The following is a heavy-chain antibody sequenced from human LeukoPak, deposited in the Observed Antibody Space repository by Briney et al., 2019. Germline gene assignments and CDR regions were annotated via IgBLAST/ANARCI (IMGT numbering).Heavy chain of an antibody. CDR2: IHGDGDNI. D-gene: IGHD2-15*01. V-gene: IGHV3-74*01. J-gene: IGHJ5*02. CDR3: ARAQVVAPTDL. Sequence: GGSLRLSCAASGFLFSSYAMYCVRQAPGKGLVWVAIIHGDGDNISYADSVRVRFTISRDNAKDTLYLHMSSLRPEDTAVYYCARAQVVAPTDLWGQGTLVTVSS. CDR1: GFLFSSYA.